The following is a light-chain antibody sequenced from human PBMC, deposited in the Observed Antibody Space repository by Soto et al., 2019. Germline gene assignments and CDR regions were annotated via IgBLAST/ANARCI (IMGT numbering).Light chain of an antibody. CDR3: QRYYTFPLT. Sequence: DIQMTQSPSTLSPSVGDRFAITCRASRNIINLLAWYQQKPGKAPKLLIYKASSLESGVPSRFSGSGSGTEFTLTISSLQPDDFATYYCQRYYTFPLTFGGGTKVEIK. V-gene: IGKV1-5*03. CDR1: RNIINL. J-gene: IGKJ4*01. CDR2: KAS.